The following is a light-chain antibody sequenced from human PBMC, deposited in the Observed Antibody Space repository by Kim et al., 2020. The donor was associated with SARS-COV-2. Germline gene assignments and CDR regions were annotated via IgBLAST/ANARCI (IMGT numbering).Light chain of an antibody. CDR1: QSVLYSANNKNY. V-gene: IGKV4-1*01. CDR2: WAS. J-gene: IGKJ4*01. CDR3: QQYYSTRLT. Sequence: RATINCKSSQSVLYSANNKNYLAWYQQKPGQPPNLLIYWASTRESGVPDRFSGSGSGTDFTLTISSLQAEDVAVYYCQQYYSTRLTFGGGTKLEI.